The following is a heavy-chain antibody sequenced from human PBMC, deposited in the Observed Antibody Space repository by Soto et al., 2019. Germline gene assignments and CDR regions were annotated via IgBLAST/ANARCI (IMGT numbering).Heavy chain of an antibody. CDR3: ARENDFWSGPNGLDV. CDR2: IYSSGST. V-gene: IGHV4-4*07. D-gene: IGHD3-3*01. J-gene: IGHJ6*02. Sequence: GKGLEYIGRIYSSGSTNYNPSLKSRVTMSVDTSKNQFSLKLNSVTAADTAVYYCARENDFWSGPNGLDVWGQGTTVTVSS.